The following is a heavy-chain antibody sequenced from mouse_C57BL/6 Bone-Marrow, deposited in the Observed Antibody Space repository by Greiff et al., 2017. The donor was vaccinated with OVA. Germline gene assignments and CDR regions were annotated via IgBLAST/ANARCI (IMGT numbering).Heavy chain of an antibody. J-gene: IGHJ3*01. V-gene: IGHV1-61*01. D-gene: IGHD2-2*01. CDR3: VGRLRRRFAY. CDR2: IYPSDSET. Sequence: QVQLQQPGAELVRPGSSVKLSCKASGYTFTSYWMAWVKQRPGQGLEWIGNIYPSDSETHYNQKFKDKATLTVDKSSSTAYMQLSSLTSEDSAVYYCVGRLRRRFAYWGQGTLVTVSA. CDR1: GYTFTSYW.